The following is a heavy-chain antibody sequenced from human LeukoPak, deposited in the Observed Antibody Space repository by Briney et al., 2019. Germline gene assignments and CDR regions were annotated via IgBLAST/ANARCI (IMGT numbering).Heavy chain of an antibody. CDR1: GFSFSNYE. CDR3: AKDSTTHYYDSSGYGY. D-gene: IGHD3-22*01. Sequence: PGGSLRLSCAASGFSFSNYEMNWVRQAPGRGLEWLSYISGSGRTKYYADSVKGRFTISRDNAKRSLYLQMNSLRAEDTAVYYCAKDSTTHYYDSSGYGYWGQGTLVTVSS. CDR2: ISGSGRTK. J-gene: IGHJ4*02. V-gene: IGHV3-48*03.